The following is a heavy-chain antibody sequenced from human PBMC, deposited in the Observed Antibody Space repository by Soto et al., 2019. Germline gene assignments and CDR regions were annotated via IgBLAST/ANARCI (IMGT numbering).Heavy chain of an antibody. D-gene: IGHD2-15*01. J-gene: IGHJ5*02. CDR2: INSGNGYT. Sequence: QVQLVQSGAEEKRPGASVKISCKASGYTFSSYPIHWVRQAPGHRLEWMGWINSGNGYTKYSQKFQARVSITRDTSASTAYMQLSSLRSEDTAAYYCARDRGGYCSGGSCSEAWFDPWGQGTLVTVSS. V-gene: IGHV1-3*05. CDR3: ARDRGGYCSGGSCSEAWFDP. CDR1: GYTFSSYP.